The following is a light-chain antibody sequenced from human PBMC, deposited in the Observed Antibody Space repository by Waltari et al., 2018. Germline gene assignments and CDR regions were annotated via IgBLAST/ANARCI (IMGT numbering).Light chain of an antibody. CDR1: QSVSSW. CDR2: KAS. Sequence: DIQMTQSPSTLSASVGDRVTITCRASQSVSSWVAWYQQKPGKAPKLLIYKASTLESGVPSRFGGSVSGTEFNLSITSLQRDDFATYYCQQYNNKSPFAVGSGTRVDIK. V-gene: IGKV1-5*03. J-gene: IGKJ3*01. CDR3: QQYNNKSPFA.